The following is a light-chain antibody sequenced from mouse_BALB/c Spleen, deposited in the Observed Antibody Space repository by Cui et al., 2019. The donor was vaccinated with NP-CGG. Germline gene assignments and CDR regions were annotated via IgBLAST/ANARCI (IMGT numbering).Light chain of an antibody. CDR3: ALWYSNHWV. CDR2: GTN. J-gene: IGLJ1*01. Sequence: QAVVTQESALTTSPGETVTLTSRSSTGAVTTSNYANRVQEKPDHLFTGLIGGTNNRAPGVPARFSGSLIGDKAALTIIGAQTEDEAIYFCALWYSNHWVFGGGTKLTVL. CDR1: TGAVTTSNY. V-gene: IGLV1*01.